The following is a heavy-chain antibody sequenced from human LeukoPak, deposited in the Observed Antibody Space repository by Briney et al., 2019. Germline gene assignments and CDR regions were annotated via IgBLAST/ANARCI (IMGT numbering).Heavy chain of an antibody. CDR3: TQGAGWLIDY. D-gene: IGHD3-16*01. CDR1: GGSFSNYF. J-gene: IGHJ4*02. CDR2: VHNSGST. V-gene: IGHV4-59*03. Sequence: SETLSLTCIVSGGSFSNYFRGWIRQPPGRGLEWIGYVHNSGSTTYNPSLKSRGTIVLDTSRNQFSLRLSSVTAADTAVYYCTQGAGWLIDYWGQGILVSVSS.